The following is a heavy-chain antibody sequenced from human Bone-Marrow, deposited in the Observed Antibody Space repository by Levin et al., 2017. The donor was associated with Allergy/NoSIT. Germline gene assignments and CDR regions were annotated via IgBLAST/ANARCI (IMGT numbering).Heavy chain of an antibody. CDR1: GYTFTSYY. V-gene: IGHV1-46*01. J-gene: IGHJ6*02. CDR3: ARSSRGYSSSWYQDPFYYYYGMDV. Sequence: ASVKVSCKASGYTFTSYYMHWVRQAPGQGLEWMGIINPSGGSTSYAQKFQGRVTMTRDTSTSTVYMELSSLRSEDTAVYYCARSSRGYSSSWYQDPFYYYYGMDVWGQGTTVTVSS. CDR2: INPSGGST. D-gene: IGHD6-13*01.